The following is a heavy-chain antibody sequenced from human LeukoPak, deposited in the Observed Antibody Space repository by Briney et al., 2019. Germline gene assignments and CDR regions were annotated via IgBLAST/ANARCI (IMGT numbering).Heavy chain of an antibody. CDR1: GYTFTNFW. CDR3: ARHALPYYGSGSYYTTYWYFDL. J-gene: IGHJ2*01. Sequence: GASLKISCQGSGYTFTNFWIGWVRQMPGKGLEYMGIIYPGDSDTRYSPSFEGQVTISADKSTSTAYLQWSSLKASDTAIYYCARHALPYYGSGSYYTTYWYFDLWGRGTLLTVSS. V-gene: IGHV5-51*01. CDR2: IYPGDSDT. D-gene: IGHD3-10*01.